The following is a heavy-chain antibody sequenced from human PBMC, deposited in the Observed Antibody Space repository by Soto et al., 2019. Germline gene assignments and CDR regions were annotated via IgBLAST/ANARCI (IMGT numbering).Heavy chain of an antibody. CDR1: GFIFKNFA. Sequence: VQLLDSGGGLVQPEGSLRLSCAASGFIFKNFALNWVRQAPGKGPEWLASISGSGGSTYYADSVKGRFTTSSDSSKTTVYLQMNGLRPDDTAVYYCATWHEREHAYDVWGQGTTVTVSS. J-gene: IGHJ3*01. V-gene: IGHV3-23*01. CDR2: ISGSGGST. CDR3: ATWHEREHAYDV. D-gene: IGHD1-1*01.